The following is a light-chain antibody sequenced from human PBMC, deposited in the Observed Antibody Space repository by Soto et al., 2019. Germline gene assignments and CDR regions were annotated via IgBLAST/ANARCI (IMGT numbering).Light chain of an antibody. J-gene: IGKJ4*01. CDR1: QGIRND. CDR3: LQDKNYPLT. V-gene: IGKV1-6*01. CDR2: AAS. Sequence: AIQMTQSPSSLSASVGDRVTITCRASQGIRNDLGWYQQKPGKAPRLLTYAASSLQSGAPSRFSGSGSGTDFTLTISSLQPEDFATYYCLQDKNYPLTFGGGTKVDIK.